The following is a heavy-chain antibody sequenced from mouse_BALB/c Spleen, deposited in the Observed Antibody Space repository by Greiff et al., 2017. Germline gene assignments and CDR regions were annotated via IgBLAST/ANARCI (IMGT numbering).Heavy chain of an antibody. CDR1: GYTFTDYE. J-gene: IGHJ3*01. CDR2: IDPETGGT. V-gene: IGHV1-15*01. CDR3: TPTATY. D-gene: IGHD1-2*01. Sequence: QVQLKESGAELVRPGASVTLSCKASGYTFTDYEMHWVKQTPVHGLEWIGAIDPETGGTAYNQKFKGKATLTADKSSSTAYMELRSLTSEDSAVYYCTPTATYWGQGTLVTVSA.